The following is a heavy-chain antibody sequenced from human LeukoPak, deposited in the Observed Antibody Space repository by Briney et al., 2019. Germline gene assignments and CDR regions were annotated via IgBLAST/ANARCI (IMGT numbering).Heavy chain of an antibody. D-gene: IGHD6-19*01. Sequence: GASVKVSCKASGYTFTSYDMNWVRQAPGQGLEWMGWMNPNSGNTVYAQKFQGRVTMTRNTSISTAYMELSSLRSEDTAVYYCARGGAVAGTDKYYFYYWGQGTLVTVSS. CDR2: MNPNSGNT. CDR1: GYTFTSYD. CDR3: ARGGAVAGTDKYYFYY. V-gene: IGHV1-8*01. J-gene: IGHJ4*02.